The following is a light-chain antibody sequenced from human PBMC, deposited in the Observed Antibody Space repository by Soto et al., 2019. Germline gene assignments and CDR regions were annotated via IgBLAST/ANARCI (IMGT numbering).Light chain of an antibody. CDR3: GTWDSSLSAAV. J-gene: IGLJ3*02. Sequence: QAVVTQPPSVSAAPGQKVTISCSGSSSNIKNNYVSWYQQLPGTAPRLLIFDNDKRPSGIPDRFSGSKSATSATLGITGLQTGDEADYYCGTWDSSLSAAVFGGGTKLTVL. CDR1: SSNIKNNY. CDR2: DND. V-gene: IGLV1-51*01.